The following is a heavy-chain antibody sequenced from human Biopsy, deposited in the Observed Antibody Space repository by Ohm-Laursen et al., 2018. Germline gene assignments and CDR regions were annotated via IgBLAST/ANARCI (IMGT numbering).Heavy chain of an antibody. Sequence: SETLSPTCTVSGGSITADFWTWIRQTPGERLEWIGYRFHSGSPMYNPSLKSRVTISVDTSKSQFSLTLPSVTAADTAVYYCVRLNRRGNIIFFDYWGQGTLVTVSS. CDR2: RFHSGSP. CDR3: VRLNRRGNIIFFDY. CDR1: GGSITADF. J-gene: IGHJ4*02. V-gene: IGHV4-59*08. D-gene: IGHD3/OR15-3a*01.